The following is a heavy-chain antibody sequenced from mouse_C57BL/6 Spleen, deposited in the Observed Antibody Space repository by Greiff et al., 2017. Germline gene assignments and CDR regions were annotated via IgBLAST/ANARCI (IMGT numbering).Heavy chain of an antibody. V-gene: IGHV1-82*01. J-gene: IGHJ3*01. CDR2: IYPGDGDT. Sequence: QVQLQQSGPELVKPGASVKISCKASGYAFSSSWMNWVKQRPGKGLEWIGRIYPGDGDTNYNGKFKGKATLTADKSSSTAYMQLSSLTSEDSAVYFCARNDYSNPWFAYWGQGTLVTVSA. D-gene: IGHD2-5*01. CDR1: GYAFSSSW. CDR3: ARNDYSNPWFAY.